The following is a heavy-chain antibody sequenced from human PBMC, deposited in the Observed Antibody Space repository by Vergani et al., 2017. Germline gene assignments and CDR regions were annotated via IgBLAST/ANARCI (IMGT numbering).Heavy chain of an antibody. Sequence: EVQLVESGGGLVKPGGSLRLSCAASGFTFDDYAMHWVRQAPGKGLEWVSGISWNSGSIGYADSVKGRFTISRDNAKNSLYLQMNSLRAEDTALYYCAKDIVATVYYYGMDVWGQGTTVTVSS. CDR2: ISWNSGSI. CDR3: AKDIVATVYYYGMDV. CDR1: GFTFDDYA. V-gene: IGHV3-9*01. D-gene: IGHD5-12*01. J-gene: IGHJ6*02.